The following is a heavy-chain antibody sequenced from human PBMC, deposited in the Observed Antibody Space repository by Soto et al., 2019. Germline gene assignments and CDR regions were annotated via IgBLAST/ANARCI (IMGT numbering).Heavy chain of an antibody. CDR3: AMRPSPGAIAD. D-gene: IGHD2-21*01. V-gene: IGHV4-4*02. CDR2: ISHNDLK. Sequence: PSETLSLTCAVSGDSVNTHDWWAWVRQPPGKRPEWIGEISHNDLKNYHPFLKTRLSFSISRDRSSLQFSLSLRSVTATDTAVYFCAMRPSPGAIADWGQGKMVTGSS. CDR1: GDSVNTHDW. J-gene: IGHJ4*02.